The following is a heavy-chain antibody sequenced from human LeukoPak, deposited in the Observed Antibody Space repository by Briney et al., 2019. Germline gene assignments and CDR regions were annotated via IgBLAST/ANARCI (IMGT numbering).Heavy chain of an antibody. D-gene: IGHD2-15*01. CDR2: ISYDGSNK. Sequence: GGSLRLSCAASGFTFSSYAMHWVRQAPGKGLEWAAVISYDGSNKYYADSVKGRFTISRDNSKNTLYLQMNSLRAEDTAMYYCARRLHGYFDYWGQGTLVTVSS. J-gene: IGHJ4*02. V-gene: IGHV3-30-3*01. CDR1: GFTFSSYA. CDR3: ARRLHGYFDY.